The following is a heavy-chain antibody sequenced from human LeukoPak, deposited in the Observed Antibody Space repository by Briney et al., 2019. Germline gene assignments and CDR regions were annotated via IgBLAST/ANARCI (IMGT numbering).Heavy chain of an antibody. J-gene: IGHJ4*02. CDR3: AKGNSSWYGRYYSDY. CDR1: GFTFSSYG. V-gene: IGHV3-30*02. D-gene: IGHD6-13*01. CDR2: IRYDGSNK. Sequence: GGSLRLSCAASGFTFSSYGMHWVRQAPGKGLEWVAFIRYDGSNKYYADSVKGRFTISRDNSKNTLYLQMNSLRAEDTAVYYCAKGNSSWYGRYYSDYWGQGTLVTVSS.